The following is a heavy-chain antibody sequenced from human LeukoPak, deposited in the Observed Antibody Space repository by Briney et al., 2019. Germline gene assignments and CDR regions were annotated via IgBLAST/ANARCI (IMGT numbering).Heavy chain of an antibody. J-gene: IGHJ4*02. CDR2: INHSGST. D-gene: IGHD3-9*01. Sequence: SETLSLTCAVYGGSFSGYYWSWTRQPPGKGLEWIGEINHSGSTNYNPSLKSRVTISVDTSKNQFSLKLSSVTAADTAVYYCARYNILTASDYWGQGILVTVSS. CDR3: ARYNILTASDY. V-gene: IGHV4-34*01. CDR1: GGSFSGYY.